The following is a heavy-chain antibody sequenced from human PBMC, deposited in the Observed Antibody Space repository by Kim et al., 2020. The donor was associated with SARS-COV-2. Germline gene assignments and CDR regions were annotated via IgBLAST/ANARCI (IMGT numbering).Heavy chain of an antibody. CDR3: ATVFNYYDSSGYATYYFDY. D-gene: IGHD3-22*01. CDR2: FDPEDGET. CDR1: GYTLTELS. V-gene: IGHV1-24*01. Sequence: ASVKVSCKVSGYTLTELSMHWVRQAPGKGLEWMGGFDPEDGETIYAQKFQGRVTMTEDTSTDTAYMELSSLRSEDTAVYYCATVFNYYDSSGYATYYFDYWGQGTLVTVSS. J-gene: IGHJ4*02.